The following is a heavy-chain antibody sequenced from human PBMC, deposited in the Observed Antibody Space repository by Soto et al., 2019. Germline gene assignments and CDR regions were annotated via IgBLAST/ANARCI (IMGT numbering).Heavy chain of an antibody. CDR1: GYTFTSYG. CDR3: ARDVGYCSSTSCYYFDY. V-gene: IGHV1-18*04. Sequence: ASVKCSCTTSGYTFTSYGISWVRQTPGQGLEWMGWISAYNGNTNYAQKLQGRVTMTTDTSTSTAYMELRSLRSDDTAVYYCARDVGYCSSTSCYYFDYWGQGTLVTVSS. J-gene: IGHJ4*02. D-gene: IGHD2-2*01. CDR2: ISAYNGNT.